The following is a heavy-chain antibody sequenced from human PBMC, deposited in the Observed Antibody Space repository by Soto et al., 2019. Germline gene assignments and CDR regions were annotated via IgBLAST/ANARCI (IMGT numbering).Heavy chain of an antibody. CDR3: ARETILSSSPHPELDY. CDR2: INPNSGGT. D-gene: IGHD6-13*01. J-gene: IGHJ4*02. CDR1: GYTFTGYY. V-gene: IGHV1-2*04. Sequence: QVQLVQSGAEVKKPGASVKVSCKASGYTFTGYYMHWVRQAPGQGLEWMGWINPNSGGTNYAQKFQGWVTMTRDTSISTAYMELSRLRSDDTAVYYCARETILSSSPHPELDYWGQGTLVTVSS.